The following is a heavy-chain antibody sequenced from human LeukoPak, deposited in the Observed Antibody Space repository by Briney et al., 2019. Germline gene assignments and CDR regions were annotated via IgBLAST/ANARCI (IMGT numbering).Heavy chain of an antibody. J-gene: IGHJ6*03. CDR2: IYYSGST. D-gene: IGHD5-12*01. CDR3: ARGATRYYYYYMNV. CDR1: GGSISSYY. Sequence: SETLSLTCTVSGGSISSYYWSWIRQPPGKGLEWIGYIYYSGSTNYNPSLKSRVTISVDTSKNQFSLKLSSVTAADTAVYYCARGATRYYYYYMNVWGKGTTVTVSS. V-gene: IGHV4-59*01.